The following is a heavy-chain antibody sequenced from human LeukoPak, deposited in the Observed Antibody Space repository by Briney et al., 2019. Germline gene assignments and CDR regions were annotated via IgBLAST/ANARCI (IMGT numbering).Heavy chain of an antibody. J-gene: IGHJ4*02. V-gene: IGHV3-30*03. CDR1: GFTFSSYG. CDR3: ATGPGIPHFDY. Sequence: GGSLRLSCAASGFTFSSYGMHWVRQAPGKGLEWVAVISYDGSNKYYADSVKGRFTISRDNSKNTLYLQMNSLRAEDTAVYYCATGPGIPHFDYWGQGTLVTVSS. D-gene: IGHD1-26*01. CDR2: ISYDGSNK.